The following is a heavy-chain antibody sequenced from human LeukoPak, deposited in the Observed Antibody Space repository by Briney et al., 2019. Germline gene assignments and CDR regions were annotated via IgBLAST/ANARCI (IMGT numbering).Heavy chain of an antibody. D-gene: IGHD3-10*01. Sequence: PGGSLRLSCAASGFTFSSYALSWVGQAPGKGLEGASGISGSGGSTYYADSVKGRFTISRDNSKNTLYLQMNSLRAEDTAVYYCAKGRWSGESIPFDYWGQGTLVSVSS. J-gene: IGHJ4*02. CDR3: AKGRWSGESIPFDY. CDR1: GFTFSSYA. CDR2: ISGSGGST. V-gene: IGHV3-23*01.